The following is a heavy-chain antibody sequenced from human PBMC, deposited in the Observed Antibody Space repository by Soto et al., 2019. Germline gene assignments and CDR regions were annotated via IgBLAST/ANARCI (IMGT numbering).Heavy chain of an antibody. J-gene: IGHJ4*02. V-gene: IGHV4-30-4*01. CDR1: GGSISSGDYY. CDR2: IYYSGST. Sequence: QVQLQESGPGLVKPSQTLSLTCTVSGGSISSGDYYWSWIRQPPGKGLEWIGYIYYSGSTYYNPSLKSRVTISVDTSKIQFSLKLSSVTAADTAVYYCAIVGGFGATTIDYWGQGTLVTVSS. D-gene: IGHD3-10*01. CDR3: AIVGGFGATTIDY.